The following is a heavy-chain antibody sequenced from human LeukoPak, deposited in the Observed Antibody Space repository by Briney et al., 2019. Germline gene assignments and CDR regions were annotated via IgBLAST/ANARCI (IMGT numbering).Heavy chain of an antibody. CDR1: GFTFSSYW. D-gene: IGHD1-26*01. J-gene: IGHJ4*02. V-gene: IGHV3-7*01. CDR3: ARDNTKWELLGTFDY. CDR2: IKQDGSEK. Sequence: GGSLRLSCAASGFTFSSYWMSWVRQAPGKGLEWVPNIKQDGSEKYYVDSVKGRFTISRDNAKNSLYLQMNSLRAEDTAVYYCARDNTKWELLGTFDYWGQGTLVTVSS.